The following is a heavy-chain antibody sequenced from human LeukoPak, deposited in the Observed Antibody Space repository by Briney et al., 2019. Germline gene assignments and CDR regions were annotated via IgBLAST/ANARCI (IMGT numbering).Heavy chain of an antibody. D-gene: IGHD2-15*01. Sequence: SETLSLTCTVSGGSISSYYWSWIRQPAGKGLEWIGRIYTSGGTNYNPSLKSRVTISVDTSKNQFSLKLSSVTAADTAVYYCAREWGYCSGGSCYSGWFDPWGQGTLVTVSS. CDR2: IYTSGGT. CDR1: GGSISSYY. CDR3: AREWGYCSGGSCYSGWFDP. J-gene: IGHJ5*02. V-gene: IGHV4-4*07.